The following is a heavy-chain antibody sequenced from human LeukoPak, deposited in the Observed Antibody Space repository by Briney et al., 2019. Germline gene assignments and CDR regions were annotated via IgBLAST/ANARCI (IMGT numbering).Heavy chain of an antibody. J-gene: IGHJ4*02. V-gene: IGHV1-2*02. CDR1: GYTFTGYY. Sequence: ASVKVSCKASGYTFTGYYMHWVRQAPRQGLEWMGWINPNSGGTNYAQKFQGRVTMTRDTSISTAYMELSRLRSDDTAVYYCARVKPVIEWERPTLDYWGQGTLVTVSS. CDR3: ARVKPVIEWERPTLDY. D-gene: IGHD1-26*01. CDR2: INPNSGGT.